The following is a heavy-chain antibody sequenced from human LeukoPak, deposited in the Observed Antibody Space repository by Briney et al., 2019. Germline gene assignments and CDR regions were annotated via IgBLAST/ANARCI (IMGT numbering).Heavy chain of an antibody. V-gene: IGHV4-59*01. Sequence: SETLSLTCTVSSDSISSYYWSWIRQPPGKGLEWIGYIYYSGNINYNPSLKSRVTISVDTSKNQFSLKLSSVTAADTAVYYCARSSGSGPAYYYGLDVWGQGTTVTVFS. CDR1: SDSISSYY. CDR3: ARSSGSGPAYYYGLDV. D-gene: IGHD6-19*01. J-gene: IGHJ6*02. CDR2: IYYSGNI.